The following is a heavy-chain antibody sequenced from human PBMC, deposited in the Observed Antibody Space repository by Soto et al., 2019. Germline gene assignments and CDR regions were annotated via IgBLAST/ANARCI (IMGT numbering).Heavy chain of an antibody. J-gene: IGHJ4*02. CDR2: IIPKFGTT. CDR3: AREVDPYYGGNSLSLDY. CDR1: GGTFSTYG. V-gene: IGHV1-69*13. D-gene: IGHD4-17*01. Sequence: QVQLVQSGAEVKKPGSSVKVSCEASGGTFSTYGINWVRLAPGQGLEWMGWIIPKFGTTKNAQKFQGRVTLTADESTNTAYMELKYLRSEDTAVYFCAREVDPYYGGNSLSLDYWGQGTLVTVSS.